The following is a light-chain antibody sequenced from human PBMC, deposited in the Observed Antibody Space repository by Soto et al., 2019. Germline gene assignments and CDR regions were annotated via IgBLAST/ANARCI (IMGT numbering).Light chain of an antibody. J-gene: IGKJ4*01. V-gene: IGKV3-11*01. CDR2: DAS. Sequence: EIVLTQSPATLSLSPGERATLSCRASQSVSSYLAWYQQKPGQAPRLLIYDASNRATGIPARFSGSGSGTDFTLTISSLEPKDFAVYYCQQRSNWPPPLTFGGGTKVEIK. CDR3: QQRSNWPPPLT. CDR1: QSVSSY.